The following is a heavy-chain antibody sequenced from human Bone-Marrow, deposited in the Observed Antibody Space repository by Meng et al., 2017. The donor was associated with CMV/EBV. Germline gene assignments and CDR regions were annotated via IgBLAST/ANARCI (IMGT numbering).Heavy chain of an antibody. CDR1: GFY. V-gene: IGHV4-31*02. CDR3: ARGGGAFFDYVSGTYRATHFDF. J-gene: IGHJ4*02. D-gene: IGHD3-16*02. Sequence: GFYWSWISQNPGKGLEWIGYIYDSGSTYYSPSLESRITISLDTSKDQFSLKLTSVTAADTAVYYCARGGGAFFDYVSGTYRATHFDFWGPGTLVTVSS. CDR2: IYDSGST.